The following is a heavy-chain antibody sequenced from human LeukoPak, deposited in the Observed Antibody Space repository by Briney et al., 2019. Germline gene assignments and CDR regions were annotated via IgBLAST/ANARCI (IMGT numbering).Heavy chain of an antibody. D-gene: IGHD3-10*01. CDR2: INHSRST. Sequence: SETLSLTCAVYGGSFSGYYWSWIRQPPGKGLEWIGEINHSRSTNYNPSLKSRVTISVDTSKNQFSLKLSSVTAADTAVYYCARDDYYADYWGQGTLVTVSS. J-gene: IGHJ4*02. CDR1: GGSFSGYY. CDR3: ARDDYYADY. V-gene: IGHV4-34*01.